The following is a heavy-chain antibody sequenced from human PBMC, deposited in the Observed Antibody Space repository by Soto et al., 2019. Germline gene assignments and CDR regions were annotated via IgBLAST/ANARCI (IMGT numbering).Heavy chain of an antibody. J-gene: IGHJ6*02. CDR2: ISGYNGNT. CDR1: DNTFTHYG. CDR3: AATGGNYFGLDV. V-gene: IGHV1-18*01. D-gene: IGHD2-8*02. Sequence: ASVKVSCKSSDNTFTHYGINWVRQAPGQGLEWMGWISGYNGNTKYAQKFQDRVTMTADTSTRTAFMEVRSLTSDDTGVYFCAATGGNYFGLDVWGQGTTVNVSS.